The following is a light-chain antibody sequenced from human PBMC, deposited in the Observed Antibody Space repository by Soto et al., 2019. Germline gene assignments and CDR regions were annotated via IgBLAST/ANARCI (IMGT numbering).Light chain of an antibody. V-gene: IGKV3-11*01. J-gene: IGKJ4*01. CDR1: QSVSTY. Sequence: EIVLTQSPATLSLSPGERATLSCRASQSVSTYLAWYQQKPGQAPRLLIYDASNRATGIPARFSGSGSGTDFTTTLSALEPEGFAVCNCHQRSSWLNSGGGTKVEIK. CDR2: DAS. CDR3: HQRSSWLN.